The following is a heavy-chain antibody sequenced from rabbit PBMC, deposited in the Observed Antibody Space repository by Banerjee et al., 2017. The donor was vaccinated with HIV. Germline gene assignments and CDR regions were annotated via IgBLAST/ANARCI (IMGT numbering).Heavy chain of an antibody. J-gene: IGHJ4*01. CDR2: INTISGDT. V-gene: IGHV1S45*01. CDR3: AINTPHYGGYGGYGYAALDL. Sequence: QEQLEESGGDLVKPEGSLTLTCTASGFSFSNGYVMCWVRQAPGKGLEWIACINTISGDTVYATWAKGRFTISKTSSTTVTLQMTSLTAADTATYFCAINTPHYGGYGGYGYAALDLWGQGTLVTVS. D-gene: IGHD6-1*01. CDR1: GFSFSNGYV.